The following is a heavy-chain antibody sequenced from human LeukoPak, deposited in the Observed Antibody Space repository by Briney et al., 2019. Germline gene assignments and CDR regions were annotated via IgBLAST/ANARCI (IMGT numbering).Heavy chain of an antibody. V-gene: IGHV3-23*01. CDR3: ARDSGLYYYGESDY. CDR1: GFTFSCYA. Sequence: PGGSLRLSCAASGFTFSCYAMSWVRQAPGKGREGVSSISGSGGSTYYADSVKGRFTISRDNSKNTLYLQMNSLRAEDTAVYYCARDSGLYYYGESDYWGQGTLVTVSS. CDR2: ISGSGGST. D-gene: IGHD3-10*01. J-gene: IGHJ4*02.